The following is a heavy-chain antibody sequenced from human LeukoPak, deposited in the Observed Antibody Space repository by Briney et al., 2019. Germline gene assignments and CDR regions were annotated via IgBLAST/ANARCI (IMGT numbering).Heavy chain of an antibody. Sequence: SETLSLTCTVSGGSISNYYWSWIRQPPGKGLEWIGYIYYSGSTNYNPSLKSRVTISVDTSKNQFSLKLSSVTAADTAVYYCAGRITISSFYFDYWGRGTLVTVSS. D-gene: IGHD3-9*01. J-gene: IGHJ4*02. CDR1: GGSISNYY. V-gene: IGHV4-59*01. CDR2: IYYSGST. CDR3: AGRITISSFYFDY.